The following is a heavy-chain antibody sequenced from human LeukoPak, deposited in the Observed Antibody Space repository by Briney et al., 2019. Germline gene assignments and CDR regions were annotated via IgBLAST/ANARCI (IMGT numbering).Heavy chain of an antibody. D-gene: IGHD3-22*01. Sequence: SETLSLTCTVSGGSISSYYWNWIRQPPGKGLEWIWYIYYSGSTNYNPSLKSRVTISVDTSKNQFSLKLSSVTAADTAVYYCARVFGNYDYAFDIWGQGTMVTVSS. J-gene: IGHJ3*02. CDR1: GGSISSYY. CDR3: ARVFGNYDYAFDI. CDR2: IYYSGST. V-gene: IGHV4-59*01.